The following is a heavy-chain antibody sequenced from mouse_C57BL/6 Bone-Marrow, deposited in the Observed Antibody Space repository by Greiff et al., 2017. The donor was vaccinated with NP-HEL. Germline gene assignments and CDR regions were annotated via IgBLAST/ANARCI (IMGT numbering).Heavy chain of an antibody. CDR2: ISSGSSTI. D-gene: IGHD2-1*01. V-gene: IGHV5-17*01. J-gene: IGHJ1*03. CDR3: AYGNWYFDV. Sequence: EVKLMESGGGLVKPGGSLKLSCAASGFTFSDYGMHWVRQAPEKGLEWVAYISSGSSTIYYADTVKGRFTISRDNAKNTLFLQMTSLRSEDTAMYYCAYGNWYFDVWGTGTTVTVSS. CDR1: GFTFSDYG.